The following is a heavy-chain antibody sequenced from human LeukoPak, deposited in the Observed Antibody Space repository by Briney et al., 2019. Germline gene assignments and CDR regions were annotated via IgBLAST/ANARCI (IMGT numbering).Heavy chain of an antibody. Sequence: GASVKVSCKASGYTFTSYGISWVRQAPGQGLEWMGIINPSGGSTSYAQKFQGRVTMTRDTSTSTVYMELSSLRSEDTAVYYCARAGDGSGSYWFDAKYYFDYWGQGTLVTVSS. V-gene: IGHV1-46*01. D-gene: IGHD3-10*01. CDR1: GYTFTSYG. J-gene: IGHJ4*02. CDR2: INPSGGST. CDR3: ARAGDGSGSYWFDAKYYFDY.